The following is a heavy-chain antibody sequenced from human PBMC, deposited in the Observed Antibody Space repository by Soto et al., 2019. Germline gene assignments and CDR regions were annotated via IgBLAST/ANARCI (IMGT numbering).Heavy chain of an antibody. CDR3: ARDRVGATFDY. J-gene: IGHJ4*02. V-gene: IGHV4-59*01. Sequence: QVQLQESGPGLVKPSETLSLTCTVSGGSISSYYWSWIRQPPGKGLEWIGYIYYSGSTNYNPSLKSRFTISVDTSKNQFSMKLSSVSSADTVVYYCARDRVGATFDYWGQGTLVTVSS. CDR2: IYYSGST. D-gene: IGHD1-26*01. CDR1: GGSISSYY.